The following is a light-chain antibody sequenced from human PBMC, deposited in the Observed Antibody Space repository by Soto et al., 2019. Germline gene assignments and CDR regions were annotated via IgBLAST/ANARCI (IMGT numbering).Light chain of an antibody. V-gene: IGKV1-27*01. J-gene: IGKJ1*01. Sequence: DIKMTQSPSSLSASVGDRVTITCRASQGINNYLAWYQQKPGKVPKLLIYAASTLQSGVPSRFSGSGSGTDFTLTISRLQPEDVATYYCQEYNSALWTFGQGTKVDI. CDR1: QGINNY. CDR3: QEYNSALWT. CDR2: AAS.